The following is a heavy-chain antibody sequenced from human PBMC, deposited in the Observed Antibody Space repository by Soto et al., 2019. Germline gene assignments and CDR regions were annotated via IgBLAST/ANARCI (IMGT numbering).Heavy chain of an antibody. V-gene: IGHV3-33*08. CDR1: RFPFSSYS. J-gene: IGHJ3*02. CDR2: ICNDGSNK. Sequence: GGSLRLSCAASRFPFSSYSMNWVRQAPGKGLEWVAVICNDGSNKYYADSVKGRFTISRDNSKNTLYLQMNSLRAEDTAVYYCARETDDAFDIWGQGTMVTVSS. CDR3: ARETDDAFDI.